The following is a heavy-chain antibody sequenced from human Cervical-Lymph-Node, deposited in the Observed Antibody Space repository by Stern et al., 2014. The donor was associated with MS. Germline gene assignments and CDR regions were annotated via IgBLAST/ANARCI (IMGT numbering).Heavy chain of an antibody. V-gene: IGHV1-24*01. D-gene: IGHD3-10*01. Sequence: QVQLVQSGAEVKKSGASVKVSCKVFGHTLTETSIHWVRQAPGKGLEWMGGFDPEAGETGETIYAQNFQARVTMTEDTSTETAYMELSNLTSDDTAIYYCATMRGNWGQGTLVIVS. J-gene: IGHJ4*02. CDR2: FDPEAGETGET. CDR1: GHTLTETS. CDR3: ATMRGN.